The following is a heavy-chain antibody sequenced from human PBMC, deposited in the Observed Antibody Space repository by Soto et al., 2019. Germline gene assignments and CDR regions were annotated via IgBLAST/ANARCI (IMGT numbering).Heavy chain of an antibody. D-gene: IGHD1-26*01. Sequence: PSETLSLTCAGFGGSVSREVHFWSWIRQPPGKGLEWIGYIYRSGITNSNPTLKGRLTISVDKTTHRFSLSLATVTDADTAIYYCARDDMSGTYYFDSWGQGTRVTVSS. J-gene: IGHJ4*02. CDR3: ARDDMSGTYYFDS. CDR1: GGSVSREVHF. CDR2: IYRSGIT. V-gene: IGHV4-61*08.